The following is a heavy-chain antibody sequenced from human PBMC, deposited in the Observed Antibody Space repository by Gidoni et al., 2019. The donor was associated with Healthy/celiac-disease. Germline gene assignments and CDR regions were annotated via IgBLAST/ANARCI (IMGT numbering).Heavy chain of an antibody. V-gene: IGHV1-2*02. J-gene: IGHJ4*02. Sequence: QVQLVQSGAEVKKPGASVKVSCKASGYTFTGYYMHWVRQAPGPGLEWMGWINPNSGGTNYAQKFQGRVTMTRDTSISTAYMELSRLRSDDTAVYYCARDWHNWKSREWWIDYWGQGTLVTVSS. D-gene: IGHD1-20*01. CDR3: ARDWHNWKSREWWIDY. CDR2: INPNSGGT. CDR1: GYTFTGYY.